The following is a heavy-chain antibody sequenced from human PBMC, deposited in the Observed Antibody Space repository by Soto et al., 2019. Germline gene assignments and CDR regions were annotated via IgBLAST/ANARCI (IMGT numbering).Heavy chain of an antibody. Sequence: EVQLVESGGGLVQPGGSLRLSCAASGFTFSSYWMSWVRQAPGKGLEWVANIKQDGSEKYYVDSVKGRFTISRDNAKNSLYLQINSLRAEDTAVYYCARSALMYSSGWYGWYWGQGTLVTVSS. D-gene: IGHD6-19*01. CDR2: IKQDGSEK. J-gene: IGHJ4*02. CDR1: GFTFSSYW. CDR3: ARSALMYSSGWYGWY. V-gene: IGHV3-7*01.